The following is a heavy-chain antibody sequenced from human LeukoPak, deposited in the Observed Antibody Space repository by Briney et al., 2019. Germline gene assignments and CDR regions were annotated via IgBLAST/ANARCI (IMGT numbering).Heavy chain of an antibody. CDR3: ARHASLLYINYGGGYFDY. CDR1: GYSFTSYW. CDR2: IYPGDSDT. D-gene: IGHD4-11*01. J-gene: IGHJ4*02. Sequence: GESLKISCKGSGYSFTSYWIGWGRQMPGKGLEWMGIIYPGDSDTRYSPSFQGQVTISADKSISTAYLQWSSLKASDTATYYCARHASLLYINYGGGYFDYWGQGTLVTVSS. V-gene: IGHV5-51*01.